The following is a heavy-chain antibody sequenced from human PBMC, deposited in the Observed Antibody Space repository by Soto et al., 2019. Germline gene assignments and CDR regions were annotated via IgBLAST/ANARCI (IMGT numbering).Heavy chain of an antibody. D-gene: IGHD3-22*01. Sequence: EVQLVQSGAEVKKPGESLRISCKGSGYSFTSYWISWVRQMPGKGLEWMGRIDPSDSYTNYSPSFQGHVTISADKSISTAYLQWSSLKASDTAMYYCATLRSTIVENWYFDLWGRGTLVTVSS. CDR3: ATLRSTIVENWYFDL. CDR1: GYSFTSYW. V-gene: IGHV5-10-1*03. J-gene: IGHJ2*01. CDR2: IDPSDSYT.